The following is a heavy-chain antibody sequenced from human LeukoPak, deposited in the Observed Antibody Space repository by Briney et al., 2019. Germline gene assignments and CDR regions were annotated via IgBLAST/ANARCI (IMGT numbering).Heavy chain of an antibody. CDR1: GGSISSYY. Sequence: TSETLSLTCTVSGGSISSYYWSWIRHPPGKGLGWIGYIYYSGSTNYNPSLKSRVTISVDTSKNQFSLKLSSVTAADTAVYYCARWASGPRFDYWGQGTLVTVSS. CDR3: ARWASGPRFDY. V-gene: IGHV4-59*08. CDR2: IYYSGST. J-gene: IGHJ4*02. D-gene: IGHD1-26*01.